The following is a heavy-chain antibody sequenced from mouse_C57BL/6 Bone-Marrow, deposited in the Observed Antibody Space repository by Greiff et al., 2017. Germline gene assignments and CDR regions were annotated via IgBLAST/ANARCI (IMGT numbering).Heavy chain of an antibody. Sequence: VQLVESGPELVKPGASVKLSCKASGYTFTSYDINWVKQRPGQGLEWIGWIYPRDGSTKYNEKFKGKATLTVDTSSSTAYMELHSLTSEDSAVYFCARDFDYDYDDYAMDYWGQGTSVTVSS. CDR3: ARDFDYDYDDYAMDY. D-gene: IGHD2-4*01. J-gene: IGHJ4*01. CDR2: IYPRDGST. V-gene: IGHV1-85*01. CDR1: GYTFTSYD.